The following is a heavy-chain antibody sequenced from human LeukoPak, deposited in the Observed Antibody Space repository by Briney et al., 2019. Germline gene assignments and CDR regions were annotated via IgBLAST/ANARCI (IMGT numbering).Heavy chain of an antibody. D-gene: IGHD2-2*01. Sequence: GASVKVSCKASGYTFTSYDINWVRKATGQGLEWMGGMNPNSGNTGYAQKFQGRVTITRNTSNSTAYIELSSMRSEDTAVYYCARGLKAPYCSSTSCYKRPGYAYYLDVWGKGTTVTVSS. CDR2: MNPNSGNT. V-gene: IGHV1-8*03. CDR3: ARGLKAPYCSSTSCYKRPGYAYYLDV. J-gene: IGHJ6*03. CDR1: GYTFTSYD.